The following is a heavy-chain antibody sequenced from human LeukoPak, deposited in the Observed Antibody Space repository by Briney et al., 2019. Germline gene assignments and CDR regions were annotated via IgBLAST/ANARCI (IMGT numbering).Heavy chain of an antibody. J-gene: IGHJ6*03. CDR2: INHSGST. Sequence: SETLSLTCAVYGGSFSGYYWSWIRQPPGKGLEWIGEINHSGSTNYNPSLKSRVTISVDTSKNQFSLKLSSVTAADTAVYYCARDTMVRGVSGYMDVWGKGTTVTVSS. CDR3: ARDTMVRGVSGYMDV. CDR1: GGSFSGYY. D-gene: IGHD3-10*01. V-gene: IGHV4-34*01.